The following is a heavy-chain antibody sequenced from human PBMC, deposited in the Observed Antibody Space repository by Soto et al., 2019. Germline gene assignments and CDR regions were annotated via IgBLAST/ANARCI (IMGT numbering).Heavy chain of an antibody. Sequence: QDQLVQSGAEVKKPGSSVKVSCKASGGTFSSHTFSWVRQAPGQGLEWMGRIIPALGTATYAQKFQGRVTITVAESATTVYMELNSLRSGDTALYYCARPDFGDYWYFDLWGRGTLVTVSS. D-gene: IGHD4-17*01. J-gene: IGHJ2*01. CDR2: IIPALGTA. V-gene: IGHV1-69*08. CDR3: ARPDFGDYWYFDL. CDR1: GGTFSSHT.